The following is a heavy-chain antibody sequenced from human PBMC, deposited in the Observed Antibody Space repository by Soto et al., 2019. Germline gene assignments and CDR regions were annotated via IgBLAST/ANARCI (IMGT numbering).Heavy chain of an antibody. V-gene: IGHV1-69*11. J-gene: IGHJ6*02. CDR3: ARDKDRPQLGGNYYYIMDV. CDR2: IMPILRTA. CDR1: GGTFSTAA. D-gene: IGHD3-3*02. Sequence: QVQVVQSGAEVKKPGSSVKVSCKASGGTFSTAAISWVRQAPGQGLEWMGGIMPILRTADYEQKFQGRVTITADESTSTAYLELRSLRSEDTAVYYCARDKDRPQLGGNYYYIMDVWGQGTTVTVSS.